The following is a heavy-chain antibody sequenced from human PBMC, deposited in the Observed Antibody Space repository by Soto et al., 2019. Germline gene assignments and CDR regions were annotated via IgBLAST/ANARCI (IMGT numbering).Heavy chain of an antibody. Sequence: QGQLVQSEAEVKKPGASVKVSCKASGYTFTRYGISWVRQAPGQGLEWMGWISGYNGDTTYAQKFQGRGSMTIDTATGTAYMELRSLTSDDTAAYYCAKNGQPPYYYYGLDVWGQGTKVTVSS. J-gene: IGHJ6*02. CDR3: AKNGQPPYYYYGLDV. D-gene: IGHD2-8*01. V-gene: IGHV1-18*01. CDR1: GYTFTRYG. CDR2: ISGYNGDT.